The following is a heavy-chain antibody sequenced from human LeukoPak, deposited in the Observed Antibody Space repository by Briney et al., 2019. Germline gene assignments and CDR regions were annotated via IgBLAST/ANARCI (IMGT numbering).Heavy chain of an antibody. V-gene: IGHV4-39*07. D-gene: IGHD2-2*01. J-gene: IGHJ4*02. CDR3: ARDSRGVGD. CDR2: IYYSGST. Sequence: SETLSLTCTVSGGSISSSSYYWGWIRQPPGKGLEWIGSIYYSGSTYYNPSLKSRVTISVDTSKNQFSLKLSSVTAADTAVYYCARDSRGVGDWGQGTLVTVSS. CDR1: GGSISSSSYY.